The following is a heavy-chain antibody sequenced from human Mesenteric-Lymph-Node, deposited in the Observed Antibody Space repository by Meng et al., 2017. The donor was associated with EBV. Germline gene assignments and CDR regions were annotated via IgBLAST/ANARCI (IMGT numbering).Heavy chain of an antibody. Sequence: AKLQAWGPGLEKHSEPLSLLGLVSGGDIGSSSWWSWVRQPPGKGLEWLGEIYHSSGTTNYNPSLKSRVTISLDKSNNQFSLNLSSVTAADTAVYYCARLPPTTGYGTARSYWGQGTLVTVSS. D-gene: IGHD6-13*01. CDR1: GGDIGSSSW. CDR2: IYHSSGTT. V-gene: IGHV4-4*02. CDR3: ARLPPTTGYGTARSY. J-gene: IGHJ4*02.